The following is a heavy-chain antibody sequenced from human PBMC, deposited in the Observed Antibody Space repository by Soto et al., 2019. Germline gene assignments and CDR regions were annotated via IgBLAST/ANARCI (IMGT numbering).Heavy chain of an antibody. CDR2: VHYSGSV. J-gene: IGHJ6*02. Sequence: SETLSLTCPVSGGSLSFDHYHWTWIRQPPGKGLEWIGYVHYSGSVLYNPSLQSRVSISVDTSKNQFSLKLSSVTAADTAVYFCAREDDGGDRDYYGLDVWGQGTTVTVSS. CDR1: GGSLSFDHYH. V-gene: IGHV4-30-4*01. CDR3: AREDDGGDRDYYGLDV. D-gene: IGHD2-21*02.